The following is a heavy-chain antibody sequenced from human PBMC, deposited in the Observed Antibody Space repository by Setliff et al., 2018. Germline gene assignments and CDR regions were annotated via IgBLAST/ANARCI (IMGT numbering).Heavy chain of an antibody. Sequence: SETLSLTCTVSGYSISSGYYWGWIRQPPGKGLEWIGSIYHSGSTYYNPSLKSRVTISVDTSKNQFSLKLSSVTAADTAVYYCAGEDFDYWGQGTLVTVSS. CDR2: IYHSGST. J-gene: IGHJ4*02. CDR1: GYSISSGYY. V-gene: IGHV4-38-2*02. CDR3: AGEDFDY.